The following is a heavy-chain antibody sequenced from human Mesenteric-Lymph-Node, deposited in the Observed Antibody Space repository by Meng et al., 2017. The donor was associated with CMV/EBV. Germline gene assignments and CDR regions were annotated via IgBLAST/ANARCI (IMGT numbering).Heavy chain of an antibody. V-gene: IGHV4-61*01. CDR3: AREGSSVIRGIDRHEEFDP. CDR2: IHYSGST. CDR1: SSCRYY. J-gene: IGHJ5*02. D-gene: IGHD3-10*01. Sequence: SSCRYYWTWIRQPPGKGLQWIGYIHYSGSTNYNPSLKSRVTISIDTSKNQFSLRLSSVTAADTAVYYCAREGSSVIRGIDRHEEFDPWGQGTLVTVSS.